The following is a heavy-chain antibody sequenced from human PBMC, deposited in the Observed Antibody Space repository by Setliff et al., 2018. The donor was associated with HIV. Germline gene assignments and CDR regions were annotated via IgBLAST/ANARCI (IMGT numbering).Heavy chain of an antibody. V-gene: IGHV4-61*09. CDR1: GGSISSGSYY. Sequence: PSETLSLTCTVSGGSISSGSYYWSWIRQPAGMGLEWIGHVYSSGSTDYNPSLKSRVTISLDTSNNQFSLRLRSVTAADTAVFYCARARRYCPNGVCFIRPGYSDLWGRGTLVTVSS. CDR3: ARARRYCPNGVCFIRPGYSDL. CDR2: VYSSGST. D-gene: IGHD2-8*01. J-gene: IGHJ2*01.